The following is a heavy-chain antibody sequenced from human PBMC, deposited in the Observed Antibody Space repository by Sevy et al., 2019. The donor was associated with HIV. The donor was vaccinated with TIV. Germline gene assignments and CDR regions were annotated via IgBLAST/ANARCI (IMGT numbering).Heavy chain of an antibody. Sequence: ASGKVSCKASGYTFASYGITWVRQAPGQGLEWVGWISAYNGHTTYAQTVQGRVTLTTDTSTTTAYMELRSLRSDDTALYYCARDYSSGYQGGGYWGQGTLVTVSS. D-gene: IGHD3-22*01. CDR3: ARDYSSGYQGGGY. J-gene: IGHJ4*02. CDR2: ISAYNGHT. V-gene: IGHV1-18*04. CDR1: GYTFASYG.